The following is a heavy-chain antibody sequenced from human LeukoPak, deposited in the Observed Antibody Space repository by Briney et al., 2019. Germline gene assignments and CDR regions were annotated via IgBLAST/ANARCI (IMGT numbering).Heavy chain of an antibody. CDR3: ARGAYSDSSGYYV. D-gene: IGHD3-22*01. CDR2: ISYDGSNK. J-gene: IGHJ4*02. Sequence: PGRSLRLSCAASGFTFSSYAMHWVRQAPGKGLEWVAVISYDGSNKYYADSVKGRFTISRDNSKNTLYLQMNSLRAEDTAVYYCARGAYSDSSGYYVWGQGTLVTVTS. CDR1: GFTFSSYA. V-gene: IGHV3-30-3*01.